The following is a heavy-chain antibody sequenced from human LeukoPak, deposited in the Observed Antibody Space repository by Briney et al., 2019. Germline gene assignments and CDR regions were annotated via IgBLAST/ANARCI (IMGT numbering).Heavy chain of an antibody. CDR2: ISSSSSTI. V-gene: IGHV3-48*04. D-gene: IGHD4-17*01. CDR3: ARQNGGAEYGDYGH. CDR1: GFTFSSYS. J-gene: IGHJ4*02. Sequence: PGGSLRLSCAASGFTFSSYSMNWVRQAPGKGLEWVSYISSSSSTIYYADSVKGRSTISRDNAKNSLYLQMTSLRAEDTALYYCARQNGGAEYGDYGHWGQGILVTVSS.